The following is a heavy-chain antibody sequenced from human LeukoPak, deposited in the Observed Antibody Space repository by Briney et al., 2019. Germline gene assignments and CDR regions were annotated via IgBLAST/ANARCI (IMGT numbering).Heavy chain of an antibody. Sequence: GGSLRLSCAASGFTFSSYSMNWVRQAPGKGLEWVSSISSSSSYIYYADSVKGRFTISRDNAKNSLYLQMNSLRAEDTAVYYCAREGALTGTPRLRALDIWGQGTMVTVSS. CDR1: GFTFSSYS. D-gene: IGHD1-20*01. J-gene: IGHJ3*02. CDR3: AREGALTGTPRLRALDI. V-gene: IGHV3-21*04. CDR2: ISSSSSYI.